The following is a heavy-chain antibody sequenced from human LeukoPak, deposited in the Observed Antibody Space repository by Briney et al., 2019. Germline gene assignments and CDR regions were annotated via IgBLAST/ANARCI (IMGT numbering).Heavy chain of an antibody. CDR2: IRYDGSNK. Sequence: GGSLRLSCAASGFTFSSYGMHWVRQAPGKGLEWVAFIRYDGSNKYYADSVKGRFTISRDNSKNTLYLQMGSLRAEDMAVYYCARGSCSSTSCNWFDPWGQGTLVTVSS. D-gene: IGHD2-2*01. CDR3: ARGSCSSTSCNWFDP. J-gene: IGHJ5*02. V-gene: IGHV3-30*02. CDR1: GFTFSSYG.